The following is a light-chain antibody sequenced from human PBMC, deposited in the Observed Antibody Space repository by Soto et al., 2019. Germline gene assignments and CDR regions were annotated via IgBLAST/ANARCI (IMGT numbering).Light chain of an antibody. Sequence: DIQMTQSPYTLPAAVGDRVTITCRASQSISNWLAWYQQKTGKAPKLLIYHDSNLESGVPSRFTGSGSGTEFTLTISSLQPDDFATYYCQQYNSYSFGQGTKVDNK. CDR3: QQYNSYS. V-gene: IGKV1-5*01. CDR1: QSISNW. J-gene: IGKJ1*01. CDR2: HDS.